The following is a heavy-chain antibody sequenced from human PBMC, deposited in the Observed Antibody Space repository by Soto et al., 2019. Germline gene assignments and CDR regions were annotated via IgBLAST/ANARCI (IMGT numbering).Heavy chain of an antibody. J-gene: IGHJ4*02. CDR2: VNAGNGYT. V-gene: IGHV1-3*01. D-gene: IGHD5-18*01. CDR3: ARGAHTYGYVFDY. CDR1: GYTFTSNA. Sequence: AASVKVSCKSSGYTFTSNAIHWVRQAPGQSLEWMGWVNAGNGYTKYLQNFQGRVTITSDTSASTAYMELNSLRSEDTAVYYCARGAHTYGYVFDYWGQGTLVTVSS.